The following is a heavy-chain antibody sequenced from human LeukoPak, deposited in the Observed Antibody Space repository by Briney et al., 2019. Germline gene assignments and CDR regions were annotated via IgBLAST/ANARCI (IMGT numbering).Heavy chain of an antibody. J-gene: IGHJ4*02. CDR1: GFTFSSYW. D-gene: IGHD2-2*01. CDR2: INSDGSST. Sequence: PGGTLRLSCAASGFTFSSYWMHWVRQAPGKGLVWVSRINSDGSSTSYADSVKGRFTISRDNAKKTLYLQMNSLRAEDTAVYYCARDPGYCSSTSCSPNFDYWGQGTLVTVSS. V-gene: IGHV3-74*01. CDR3: ARDPGYCSSTSCSPNFDY.